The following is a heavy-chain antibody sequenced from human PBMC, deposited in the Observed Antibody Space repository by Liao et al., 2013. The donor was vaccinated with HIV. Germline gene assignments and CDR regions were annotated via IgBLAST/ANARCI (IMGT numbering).Heavy chain of an antibody. CDR1: GGSISSGSYY. CDR3: ARGRNTFDV. J-gene: IGHJ3*01. Sequence: QVQLQESGPGLVKPSQTLSLTCTVSGGSISSGSYYWTWIRQPAGKGLEWIGQIYSSGHTTYNASLQSRVTMSLDTSKNQFSLRLSSVTAADTAIYFCARGRNTFDVWGQGTMVTVSS. D-gene: IGHD1-14*01. V-gene: IGHV4-61*02. CDR2: IYSSGHT.